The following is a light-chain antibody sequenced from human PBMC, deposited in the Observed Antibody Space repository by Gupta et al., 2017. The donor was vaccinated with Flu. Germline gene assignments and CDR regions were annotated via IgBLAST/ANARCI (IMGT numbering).Light chain of an antibody. J-gene: IGLJ2*01. V-gene: IGLV2-23*01. CDR2: EGT. CDR1: SSDIGIYNL. Sequence: QSALTQPASVSGSPGQSITISCTGTSSDIGIYNLVSWYQQNPGKAPKLIIYEGTKRPSGVSNRFSGSKSGNTASLTISGLQAEDEADYHCCSYAGSVTVNWVFGGGTKLIVL. CDR3: CSYAGSVTVNWV.